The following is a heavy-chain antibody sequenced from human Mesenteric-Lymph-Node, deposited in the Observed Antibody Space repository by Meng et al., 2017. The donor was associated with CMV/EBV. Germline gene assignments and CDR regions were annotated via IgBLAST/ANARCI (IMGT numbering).Heavy chain of an antibody. CDR1: GFTFSTFA. CDR3: AKAIDFDY. V-gene: IGHV3-23*01. CDR2: IRGDDGRT. Sequence: GGSLRLSCAASGFTFSTFAMNWVRQAPGKGLEWVSGIRGDDGRTFYAASVKGRFTISRDDSKNTLYLQMNSLRVEDTALYYSAKAIDFDYWGQGTLVTVSS. D-gene: IGHD1-26*01. J-gene: IGHJ4*02.